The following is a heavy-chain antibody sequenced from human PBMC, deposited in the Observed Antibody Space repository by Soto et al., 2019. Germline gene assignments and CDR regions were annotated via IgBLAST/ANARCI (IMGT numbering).Heavy chain of an antibody. CDR2: ISWNSGSI. J-gene: IGHJ6*03. V-gene: IGHV3-9*01. CDR1: GFTFDDYA. D-gene: IGHD3-10*01. CDR3: AKGTSGSYAYYYYYMDV. Sequence: SPRLCCAASGFTFDDYAMHGARQAPGKGLEWVSGISWNSGSIGYADSVKGRFTISRDNAKNSLYLQMNSLRAEDTALYYCAKGTSGSYAYYYYYMDVWGKGTTVTVSS.